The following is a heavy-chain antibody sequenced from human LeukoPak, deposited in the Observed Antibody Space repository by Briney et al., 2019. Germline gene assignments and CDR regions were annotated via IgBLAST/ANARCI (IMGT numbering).Heavy chain of an antibody. V-gene: IGHV1-69*13. D-gene: IGHD3-10*01. Sequence: ASVKVSCKASGGTFSSYAISWVRQAPGQGLEWMGGIIPIFGTANYAQKFQGRVTITADESTSAAYMELSSLRSEDTAVYYCARELYGSGSYRYGAFDIWGQGTMVTVSS. CDR1: GGTFSSYA. CDR3: ARELYGSGSYRYGAFDI. J-gene: IGHJ3*02. CDR2: IIPIFGTA.